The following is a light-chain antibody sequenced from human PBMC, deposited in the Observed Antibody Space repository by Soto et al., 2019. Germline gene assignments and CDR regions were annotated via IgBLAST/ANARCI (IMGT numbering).Light chain of an antibody. J-gene: IGKJ1*01. CDR2: GAS. Sequence: EIVMTQSPGTLSVSPGERATLSCRASQSVSSNLAWYQQKPGQAPRLLIYGASTRATGIPARFSGSGSETEFTLTISSLQSEDFSFYYCQQFYNCPRPFCQGT. CDR1: QSVSSN. CDR3: QQFYNCPRP. V-gene: IGKV3-15*01.